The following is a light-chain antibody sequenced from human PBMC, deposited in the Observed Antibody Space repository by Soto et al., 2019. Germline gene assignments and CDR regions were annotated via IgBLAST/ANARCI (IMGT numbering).Light chain of an antibody. V-gene: IGKV2-28*01. J-gene: IGKJ1*01. Sequence: DIVMTQSPLSLPVTPGEPASISCRSSQSLLHSNGYNYLDWYLQKPGQSPQLVIYLGSNRASGVSDRLRGSGSGTDFTLKISRVEAEDVRVYYCMQALQSPWTFGQGTKVEIK. CDR2: LGS. CDR3: MQALQSPWT. CDR1: QSLLHSNGYNY.